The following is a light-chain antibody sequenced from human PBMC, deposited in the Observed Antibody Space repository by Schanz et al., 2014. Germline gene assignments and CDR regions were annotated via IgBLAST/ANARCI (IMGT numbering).Light chain of an antibody. V-gene: IGKV1-5*03. CDR3: QQYNSYPWT. CDR1: QSIRNW. Sequence: DIQMTQSPSTLSASVGDRVTITCRASQSIRNWLAWYQQKPGKAPKLLMYKASSLESGVPSRFSGSGSGTEFTLTISSLQPDDFATYYCQQYNSYPWTFGQGTKVEIK. J-gene: IGKJ1*01. CDR2: KAS.